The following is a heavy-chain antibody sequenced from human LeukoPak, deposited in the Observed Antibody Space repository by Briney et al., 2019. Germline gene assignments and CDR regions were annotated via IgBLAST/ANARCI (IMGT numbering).Heavy chain of an antibody. V-gene: IGHV3-21*01. D-gene: IGHD6-19*01. CDR2: ISSSSTYI. J-gene: IGHJ4*02. CDR3: ARDLAVAGKY. CDR1: GFTFSSYS. Sequence: KPGGSLRLSCAASGFTFSSYSMNWVRQAPGKGLEWVSSISSSSTYIYYADSVKGRFTISRDNAKNSLYLQMNSLRAEDTAVYCCARDLAVAGKYWGQGTLVTVSS.